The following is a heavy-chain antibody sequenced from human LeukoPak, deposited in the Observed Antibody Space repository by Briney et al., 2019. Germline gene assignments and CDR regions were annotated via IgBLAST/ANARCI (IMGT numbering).Heavy chain of an antibody. D-gene: IGHD2-2*02. J-gene: IGHJ4*02. Sequence: PGGSLRLSCAASGFTFSSYWISWVRQAPGKGLEWVANIKQDGSEKYYVDSVKGRFTISRDNAKNSLYLQMNSLRAEDTAVYYCARDEGTSCYNYWGQGTLVTVSS. V-gene: IGHV3-7*01. CDR2: IKQDGSEK. CDR3: ARDEGTSCYNY. CDR1: GFTFSSYW.